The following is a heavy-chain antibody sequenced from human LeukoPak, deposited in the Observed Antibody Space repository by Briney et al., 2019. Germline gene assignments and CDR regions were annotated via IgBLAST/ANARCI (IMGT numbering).Heavy chain of an antibody. V-gene: IGHV4-38-2*02. D-gene: IGHD6-19*01. Sequence: SETLSLTCTVSGYSISSGYFWGWMRQPPGKGLEWIGSIYQSETAHYNPSLKSRVTISVDTSKNQFSLKLSSVTAADTAVYYCARGRPGYSSGWYGGLNDYWGQGTLVTVSS. CDR3: ARGRPGYSSGWYGGLNDY. CDR1: GYSISSGYF. J-gene: IGHJ4*02. CDR2: IYQSETA.